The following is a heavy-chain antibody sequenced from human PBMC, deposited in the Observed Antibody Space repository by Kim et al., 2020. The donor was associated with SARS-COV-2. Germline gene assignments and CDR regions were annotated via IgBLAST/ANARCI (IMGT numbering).Heavy chain of an antibody. V-gene: IGHV3-23*01. D-gene: IGHD4-4*01. CDR2: IRDSCRGT. J-gene: IGHJ2*01. Sequence: GGSLRLSCAASGFTFSNYAMNWVRQAPGKGLEWVSVIRDSCRGTYYADSVKGRFTISRDNSKNTLFLQMDSLRDEDTAMYYCVKDRERNFYSWYLDVWGRGTLVTVSS. CDR3: VKDRERNFYSWYLDV. CDR1: GFTFSNYA.